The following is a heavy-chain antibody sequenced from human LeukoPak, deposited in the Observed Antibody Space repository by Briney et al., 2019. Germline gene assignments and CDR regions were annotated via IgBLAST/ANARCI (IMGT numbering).Heavy chain of an antibody. CDR3: ARKLVGSAFDI. CDR1: GFTFSNFL. D-gene: IGHD2-15*01. J-gene: IGHJ3*02. V-gene: IGHV3-23*01. CDR2: LSATGGGT. Sequence: GGSLRLSCAPSGFTFSNFLMTWVRQAPGKGLEWVSTLSATGGGTYYADSVKGRFTISRDNTKNTLYLQMNSLRVEDAAVYHCARKLVGSAFDIWGQGTVVTVSS.